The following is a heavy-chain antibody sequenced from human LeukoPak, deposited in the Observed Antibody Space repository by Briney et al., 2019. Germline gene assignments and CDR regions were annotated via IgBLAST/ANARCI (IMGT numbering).Heavy chain of an antibody. CDR2: INPSGGST. J-gene: IGHJ4*02. V-gene: IGHV1-46*01. CDR3: ARDGAYYDFWSGYQRPEPLGY. CDR1: GYTFTSYY. Sequence: ASVKVSCKASGYTFTSYYMHWVRQAPGQGLEWMGIINPSGGSTSYAQKFQGRVTMTRDTSTSTVYMELSSLRSEDTAVYYCARDGAYYDFWSGYQRPEPLGYWGQGTLVTVSS. D-gene: IGHD3-3*01.